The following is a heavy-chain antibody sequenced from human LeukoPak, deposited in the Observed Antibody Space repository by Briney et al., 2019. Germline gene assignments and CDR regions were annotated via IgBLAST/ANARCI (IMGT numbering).Heavy chain of an antibody. D-gene: IGHD5-24*01. J-gene: IGHJ3*02. CDR2: INPSGGST. Sequence: GASVKVSCKTSGYTFTDYDITWVRQAPGQGLEWMGIINPSGGSTSYAQKFQGRVTITRDMSTSTVYMELSSLRSEDTAVYYCARPSTATNAFDIWGQGTMVTVSS. V-gene: IGHV1-46*01. CDR3: ARPSTATNAFDI. CDR1: GYTFTDYD.